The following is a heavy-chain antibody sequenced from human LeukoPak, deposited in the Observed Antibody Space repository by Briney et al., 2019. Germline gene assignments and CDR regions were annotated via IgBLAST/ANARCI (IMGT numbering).Heavy chain of an antibody. CDR2: IYSGGST. CDR1: GFTLSSNY. D-gene: IGHD1-26*01. Sequence: GGSLRLSCAASGFTLSSNYMSWVRQAPGKGLEWVSVIYSGGSTYYADSVMGRFTISRHNSKNTLYLQMNSLRAEDTAVYYCAREVLVGATTYAFDIWGQGTMVTVSS. CDR3: AREVLVGATTYAFDI. J-gene: IGHJ3*02. V-gene: IGHV3-53*04.